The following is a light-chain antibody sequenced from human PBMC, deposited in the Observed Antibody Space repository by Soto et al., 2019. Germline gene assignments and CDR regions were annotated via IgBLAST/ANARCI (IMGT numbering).Light chain of an antibody. V-gene: IGLV2-14*02. CDR2: DVS. CDR1: SSDVGAYNL. J-gene: IGLJ3*02. CDR3: SSYTNTSTLV. Sequence: QSVLTQPASVSGSPGQSITISCTGTSSDVGAYNLVSWYQQHPGRAPKLFIFDVSDRPSGVSNRFSGSKSSNTASLTISGLQAEDEAFYYCSSYTNTSTLVFGGGTKLTVL.